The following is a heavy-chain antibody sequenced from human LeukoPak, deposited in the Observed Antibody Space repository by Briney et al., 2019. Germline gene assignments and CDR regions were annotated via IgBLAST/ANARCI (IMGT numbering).Heavy chain of an antibody. CDR1: GFTFSSYG. Sequence: PGGSLRLSCAASGFTFSSYGMHWVRQAPGKGLEWVAFIWYDGSDKYYADSVKGRFTISRDNSKNTLYLQMNSLRAEDTAVYYCARAYYYYMDVWGKGTTVTVFS. CDR3: ARAYYYYMDV. CDR2: IWYDGSDK. D-gene: IGHD2-21*01. J-gene: IGHJ6*03. V-gene: IGHV3-30*02.